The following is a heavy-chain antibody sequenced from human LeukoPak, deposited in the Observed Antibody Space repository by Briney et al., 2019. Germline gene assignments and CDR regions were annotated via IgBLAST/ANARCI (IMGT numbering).Heavy chain of an antibody. CDR1: GRRFTSYW. CDR3: ASPGQWELRH. J-gene: IGHJ1*01. CDR2: IYPGDSDT. Sequence: GESLKISFKGSGRRFTSYWIGWVRPMPGKGLECMGIIYPGDSDTRYRPSFQGQVTISDDKSISTAYLHWSSLKASDTAIYYCASPGQWELRHWGQGTLVTVSS. V-gene: IGHV5-51*01. D-gene: IGHD1-26*01.